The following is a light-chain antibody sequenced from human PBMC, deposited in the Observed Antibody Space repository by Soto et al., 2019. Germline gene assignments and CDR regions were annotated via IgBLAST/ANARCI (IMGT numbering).Light chain of an antibody. CDR3: QHRDGYPLT. V-gene: IGKV1-9*01. J-gene: IGKJ3*01. CDR1: QAIASY. Sequence: IQLTQSPSSLSASIGDRVTITCRASQAIASYLAWYQQKPGTAPKLLIYAASTLQSGVPSRFSGSGSGTDFTLTTSSLQPEDFATYYCQHRDGYPLTFGPGTKVDIK. CDR2: AAS.